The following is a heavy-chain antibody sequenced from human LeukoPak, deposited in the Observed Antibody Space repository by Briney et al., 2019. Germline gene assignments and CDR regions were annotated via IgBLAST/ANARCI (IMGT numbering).Heavy chain of an antibody. J-gene: IGHJ4*02. D-gene: IGHD6-19*01. CDR2: IIPIFGTA. CDR3: VKKDIPSALGIAVAGSWGYFDY. CDR1: GGTLSSYA. V-gene: IGHV1-69*13. Sequence: GASVKVSCKASGGTLSSYAISWVRQAPGQGLEWMGGIIPIFGTANYAQKFQGRVTITADESTSTAYMELSSLRSEDTAVYYCVKKDIPSALGIAVAGSWGYFDYWGQGTLVTVSS.